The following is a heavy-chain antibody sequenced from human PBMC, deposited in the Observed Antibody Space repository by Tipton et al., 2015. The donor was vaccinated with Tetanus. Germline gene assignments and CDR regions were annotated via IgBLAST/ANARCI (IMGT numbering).Heavy chain of an antibody. CDR2: IDPNSGGT. J-gene: IGHJ6*02. Sequence: QVQLVQSGAEVKKPGASVKVSCKASGYTFTGYYMYWVRQAPGQGLEWMGWIDPNSGGTICGQKFQGRVTMTRDTSISTAYMELSRLRSDDTAVYYCARDRGDYIYYGMDVWGPGTTVTVSS. D-gene: IGHD3-22*01. V-gene: IGHV1-2*02. CDR1: GYTFTGYY. CDR3: ARDRGDYIYYGMDV.